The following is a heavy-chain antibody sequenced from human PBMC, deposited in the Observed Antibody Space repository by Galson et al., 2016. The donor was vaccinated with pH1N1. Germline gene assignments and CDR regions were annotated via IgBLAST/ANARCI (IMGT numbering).Heavy chain of an antibody. CDR1: GFTFSSYA. CDR2: ISGSGGST. J-gene: IGHJ6*02. CDR3: AKDIGYCSSTSCQYYYYYGMDV. V-gene: IGHV3-23*01. D-gene: IGHD2-2*01. Sequence: SLRLSCAASGFTFSSYAMSWVRQAPGKGLEWVSAISGSGGSTYYADSVKGRFTVSRDNSKNTRYLQRNSLRAEDTAVYYCAKDIGYCSSTSCQYYYYYGMDVWGQRTTVTVSS.